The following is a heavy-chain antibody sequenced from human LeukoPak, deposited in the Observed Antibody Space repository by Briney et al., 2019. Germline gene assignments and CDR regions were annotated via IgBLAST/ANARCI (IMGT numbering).Heavy chain of an antibody. CDR3: ARWGWLQSVLDY. J-gene: IGHJ4*02. D-gene: IGHD5-24*01. CDR2: INHSGST. Sequence: SETLSLTCAVYGGSFRGYYWSCIRQPPGKGLEWIGEINHSGSTNYNPSLKSRVTISVDTSKNQFSRKLSSVTAADTAVYYCARWGWLQSVLDYWGQGTLVTVSS. V-gene: IGHV4-34*01. CDR1: GGSFRGYY.